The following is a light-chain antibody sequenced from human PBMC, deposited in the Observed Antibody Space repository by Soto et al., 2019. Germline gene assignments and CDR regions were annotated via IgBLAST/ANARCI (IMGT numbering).Light chain of an antibody. V-gene: IGKV3-20*01. J-gene: IGKJ4*01. Sequence: EIVLTQSPGTLSLSPGERATLSCRASQSVSSTYFAWYQQKPGQSPGLLIYGASSRATGIPDRFSGSGSGTDFTLTISRLEPEDFAVYYCQQYSSSPPLTFGGGTKVEIK. CDR2: GAS. CDR3: QQYSSSPPLT. CDR1: QSVSSTY.